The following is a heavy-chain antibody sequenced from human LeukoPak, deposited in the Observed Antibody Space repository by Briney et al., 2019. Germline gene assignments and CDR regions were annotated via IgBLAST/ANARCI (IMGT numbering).Heavy chain of an antibody. J-gene: IGHJ5*02. CDR2: IIPVFGTA. V-gene: IGHV1-69*13. Sequence: ASVKVSCKASGGTFSSYVISWVRQAPGQGLEWMGGIIPVFGTANYAQKFQGRVTITADESTSTAYMELSSLRSEDTAVYYCARALLRYCSSTSCYWFDPWGQGTLVTVSS. CDR1: GGTFSSYV. CDR3: ARALLRYCSSTSCYWFDP. D-gene: IGHD2-2*01.